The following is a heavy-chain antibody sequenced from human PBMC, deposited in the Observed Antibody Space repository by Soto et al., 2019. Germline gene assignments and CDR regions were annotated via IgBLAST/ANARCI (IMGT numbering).Heavy chain of an antibody. D-gene: IGHD2-2*01. V-gene: IGHV5-10-1*01. CDR1: GYSFTSYW. J-gene: IGHJ6*02. CDR3: ARQDVVVPAAMAYYYYGMDV. CDR2: IDPSDSYT. Sequence: GESLKISCKGSGYSFTSYWISWVRQMPGKGLEWMGRIDPSDSYTNYSPSFQGHVTISADKSISTAYLQWSSLKASDTAMYYCARQDVVVPAAMAYYYYGMDVWGQGXTVTVSS.